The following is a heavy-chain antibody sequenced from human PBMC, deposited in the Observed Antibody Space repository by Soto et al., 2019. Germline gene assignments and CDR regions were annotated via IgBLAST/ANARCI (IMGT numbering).Heavy chain of an antibody. Sequence: QVQLVQSGAEVKKPGASVKVSCRTSGYTFTTYYIHWVRQAPGQRPEWMGLINGNDAWTAYALTFQDRVTTTRDTSSSTVYMELNNLGSEDTAMYYCARDEIFTEINAYDYWGQGTLVTVSS. J-gene: IGHJ4*02. V-gene: IGHV1-46*01. CDR2: INGNDAWT. CDR1: GYTFTTYY. CDR3: ARDEIFTEINAYDY.